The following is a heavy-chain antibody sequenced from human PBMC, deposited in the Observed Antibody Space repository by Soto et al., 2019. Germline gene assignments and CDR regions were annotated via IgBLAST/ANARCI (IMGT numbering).Heavy chain of an antibody. J-gene: IGHJ4*02. V-gene: IGHV1-18*01. D-gene: IGHD2-8*01. Sequence: GASVKVSCKASGYTYNSYDINWVRQEHGQGLEWMGWMNTNSGNTEYAQKVQGRVTMTTDTSTSTAYMELGSLRSDDTAVYYCAREYCSNGVCYGGDYWGQGTLVTVSS. CDR1: GYTYNSYD. CDR3: AREYCSNGVCYGGDY. CDR2: MNTNSGNT.